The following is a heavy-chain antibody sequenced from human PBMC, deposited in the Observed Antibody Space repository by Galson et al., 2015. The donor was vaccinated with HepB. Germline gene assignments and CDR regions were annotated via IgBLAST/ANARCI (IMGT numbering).Heavy chain of an antibody. J-gene: IGHJ3*01. Sequence: SLRLSCAASGFTFSDYYMSWIRQAPGKGLEWVSYISSSSSTIYYADSVKGRFTISRDNAKNSLYLQMNSLRDEDTAVYYCARDPGYYDSSGYNDAFDLWGQGTMVTVSS. D-gene: IGHD3-22*01. CDR3: ARDPGYYDSSGYNDAFDL. CDR2: ISSSSSTI. CDR1: GFTFSDYY. V-gene: IGHV3-11*04.